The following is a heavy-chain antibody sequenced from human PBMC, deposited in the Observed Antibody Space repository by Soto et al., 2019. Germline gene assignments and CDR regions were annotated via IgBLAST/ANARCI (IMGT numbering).Heavy chain of an antibody. CDR3: ARGLGVPAAMYDY. V-gene: IGHV4-34*01. J-gene: IGHJ4*02. CDR2: INHSGST. Sequence: SETLSLTCAVYGGSFSGYYWSWIRQPPGKGLEWIGEINHSGSTNYNPSLKSRVTISVDTSKNQFSLKLSSVTAADTAVYYCARGLGVPAAMYDYWGQGTLVTISS. CDR1: GGSFSGYY. D-gene: IGHD2-2*01.